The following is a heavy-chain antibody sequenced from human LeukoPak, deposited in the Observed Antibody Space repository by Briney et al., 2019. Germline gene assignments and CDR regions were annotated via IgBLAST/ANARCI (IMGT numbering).Heavy chain of an antibody. V-gene: IGHV1-69*13. CDR2: IIPIFGTA. J-gene: IGHJ6*02. Sequence: GASVKVSFKASGGTFSSYAISWVRQAPGQGLEWMGGIIPIFGTANYAQKFQGRVTITADESTSTAYMELSSLRSEDTAVYYCASTTMVPYDYYGMDVWGQGTTVTVSS. CDR1: GGTFSSYA. D-gene: IGHD4/OR15-4a*01. CDR3: ASTTMVPYDYYGMDV.